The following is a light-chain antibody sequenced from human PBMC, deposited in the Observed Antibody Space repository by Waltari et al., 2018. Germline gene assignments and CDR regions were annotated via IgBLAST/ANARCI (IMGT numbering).Light chain of an antibody. J-gene: IGLJ3*02. V-gene: IGLV2-23*02. CDR2: DVN. CDR1: SSDIGNYNL. CDR3: WSYAGSAISV. Sequence: QSALTQTATASGSPGQSITISCSGTSSDIGNYNLVSWYQQHPGKAPTLIIYDVNKRPSGVSNRFSGSKSGNTAFLTISGLQTADEADYYCWSYAGSAISVFGGGTKVTVL.